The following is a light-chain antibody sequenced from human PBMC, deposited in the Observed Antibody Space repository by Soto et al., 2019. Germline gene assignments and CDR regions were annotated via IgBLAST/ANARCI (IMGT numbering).Light chain of an antibody. J-gene: IGKJ1*01. CDR2: GAS. V-gene: IGKV3-20*01. Sequence: TVLTQSPGTLSLPPGEGATLSCRASQSINSFLAWYQQRRGQAPRLLIHGASNRATGIPDRFSGSGSGTDFTLTISRLEPEDFAVYYCQQYGGSPRTFGQGTKVDIK. CDR1: QSINSF. CDR3: QQYGGSPRT.